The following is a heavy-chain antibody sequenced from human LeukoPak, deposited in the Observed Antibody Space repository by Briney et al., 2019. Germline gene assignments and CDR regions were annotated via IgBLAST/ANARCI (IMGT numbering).Heavy chain of an antibody. V-gene: IGHV4-61*02. Sequence: SQTLSLTCTVSGGSISSGSYYWSWIRQPAGKGLEWIGRIYTSGSTNYNPSLKSRVTISVGTSKNQFSLKLSSVTAADTAVYYCARSTMIEENWFDPWGQGTLVTVSS. CDR1: GGSISSGSYY. CDR2: IYTSGST. CDR3: ARSTMIEENWFDP. D-gene: IGHD3-22*01. J-gene: IGHJ5*02.